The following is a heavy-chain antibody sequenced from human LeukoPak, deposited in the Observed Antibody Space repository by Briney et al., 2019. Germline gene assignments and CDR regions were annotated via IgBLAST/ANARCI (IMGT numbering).Heavy chain of an antibody. J-gene: IGHJ4*02. Sequence: GGSLRLSCAASGFTFSSYWMSWVRQAPGKGLEWVANIKQDGSEKYYVDSVKGRFTISRDNAKNSLYLQMNSLRAEDTAVYYCARDMGIAVASTVPDYWGQGTLVTVSS. D-gene: IGHD6-19*01. CDR1: GFTFSSYW. V-gene: IGHV3-7*01. CDR3: ARDMGIAVASTVPDY. CDR2: IKQDGSEK.